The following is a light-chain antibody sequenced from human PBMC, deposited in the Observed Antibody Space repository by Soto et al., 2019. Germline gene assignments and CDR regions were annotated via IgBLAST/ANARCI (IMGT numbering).Light chain of an antibody. CDR1: QSVASTY. CDR3: QHYGTSRT. J-gene: IGKJ1*01. V-gene: IGKV3-20*01. CDR2: GAS. Sequence: EIVLTQSPGTLSLSPGERATLFCRASQSVASTYLAWYQQKLGQAPRLLIYGASSRATGIPDRFSGSGSGTGFTLTISRLEPEDFAVYYCQHYGTSRTFGQGTKV.